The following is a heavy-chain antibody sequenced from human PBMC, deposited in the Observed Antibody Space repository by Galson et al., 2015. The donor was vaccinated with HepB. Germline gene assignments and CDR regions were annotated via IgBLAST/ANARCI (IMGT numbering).Heavy chain of an antibody. CDR2: IGTAGDT. CDR1: GFTFSSYD. Sequence: SLRLSCAASGFTFSSYDMHWVRQATGKGLEWVSAIGTAGDTYYPGSVKGRFTISRENAKNSLYLQMNSLRAGDTAVYYCARDSLITMVRGGPYYYYYGMNVWGQGTTVTVSS. J-gene: IGHJ6*02. D-gene: IGHD3-10*01. V-gene: IGHV3-13*01. CDR3: ARDSLITMVRGGPYYYYYGMNV.